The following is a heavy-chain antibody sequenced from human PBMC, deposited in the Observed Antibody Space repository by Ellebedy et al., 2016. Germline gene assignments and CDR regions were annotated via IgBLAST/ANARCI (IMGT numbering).Heavy chain of an antibody. J-gene: IGHJ4*02. Sequence: GESLKISCAASGFSFSSYWMSWVRQAPGKGLEWVANIKGDGSVKHYVDSVKGRFTISRDNAENAVYLQMYSLRAEDSAVYYWARDFRGTGSHDYWGQGSLVTVSS. V-gene: IGHV3-7*01. CDR3: ARDFRGTGSHDY. CDR1: GFSFSSYW. CDR2: IKGDGSVK. D-gene: IGHD1-1*01.